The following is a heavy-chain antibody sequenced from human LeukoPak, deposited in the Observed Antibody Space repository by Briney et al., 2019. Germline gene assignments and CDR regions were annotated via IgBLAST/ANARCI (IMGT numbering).Heavy chain of an antibody. Sequence: PSETLSLTCTVSGGSISSYYWSWIRQPPGKGLEWIGYISYSGSTNYNPSLESRVTMSVDTSRTHLYLNLSSVTAADTAMYYCARSGGRDGYNFGYWGPGTLVTVSS. CDR3: ARSGGRDGYNFGY. J-gene: IGHJ4*02. CDR1: GGSISSYY. V-gene: IGHV4-59*08. D-gene: IGHD5-24*01. CDR2: ISYSGST.